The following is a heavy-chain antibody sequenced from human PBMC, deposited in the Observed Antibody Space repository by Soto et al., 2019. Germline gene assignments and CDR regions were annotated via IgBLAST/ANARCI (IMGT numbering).Heavy chain of an antibody. CDR1: GFTFRTYD. CDR3: ARSTAGNYPVGNAFDA. D-gene: IGHD4-4*01. Sequence: DVQLVESGGGLIQPGGSLRLSCAASGFTFRTYDMHWVRQTTGKGLEWVSAIGTKSDAYYPDSVKGRFTISRDNVKNSLYLQINSLRAGVTAVYYCARSTAGNYPVGNAFDAWGQGTMVTVSS. CDR2: IGTKSDA. V-gene: IGHV3-13*01. J-gene: IGHJ3*01.